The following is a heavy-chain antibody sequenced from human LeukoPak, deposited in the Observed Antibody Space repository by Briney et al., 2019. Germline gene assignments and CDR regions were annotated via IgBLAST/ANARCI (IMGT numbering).Heavy chain of an antibody. V-gene: IGHV4-34*01. CDR2: INHSGST. CDR3: ARDPGVGIVVVPATARDY. CDR1: GGSISSYY. Sequence: SETLSLTCTVSGGSISSYYWSWIRQPPGKGLEWIGEINHSGSTNYNPSLKSRVTISVDTSKNQFSLKLSSVTAADTAVYYCARDPGVGIVVVPATARDYWGQGTLVTVSS. D-gene: IGHD2-2*01. J-gene: IGHJ4*02.